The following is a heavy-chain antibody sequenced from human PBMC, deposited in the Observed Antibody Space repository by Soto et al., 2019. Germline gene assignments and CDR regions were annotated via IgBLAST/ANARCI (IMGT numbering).Heavy chain of an antibody. CDR3: ASEGSGSPVSV. D-gene: IGHD3-10*01. J-gene: IGHJ4*02. Sequence: QVQLQESGPGLVKPSETLSLTCTVSGDSISSSNWWRWVRQPPGKGLEWIGETYHSGTTKYNPSLKSRVTISLDFSNNQFSLELKSVTAADTAVYYCASEGSGSPVSVWGQGALVIVSS. V-gene: IGHV4-4*02. CDR1: GDSISSSNW. CDR2: TYHSGTT.